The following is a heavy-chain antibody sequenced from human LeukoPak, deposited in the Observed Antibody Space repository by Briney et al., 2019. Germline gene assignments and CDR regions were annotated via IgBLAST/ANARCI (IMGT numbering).Heavy chain of an antibody. D-gene: IGHD2-21*01. V-gene: IGHV3-48*01. CDR3: ARSIDIDY. CDR2: ISSSSSII. J-gene: IGHJ4*02. CDR1: GLTFSSYA. Sequence: PGGSLRLSCAASGLTFSSYAMSWVRQAPGKGLEWVSYISSSSSIIYYADSVKGRFTISRDTAKNSLYLQMNSLRAEDTAVYYCARSIDIDYWGQGTLVTVSS.